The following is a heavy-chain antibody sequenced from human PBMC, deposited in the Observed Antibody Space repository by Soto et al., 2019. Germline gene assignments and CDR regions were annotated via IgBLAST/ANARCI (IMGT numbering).Heavy chain of an antibody. Sequence: EVQMVESGGNLVQPGGSLRVSCAASEVRFSFYWMSWVRQAPGKGLEWVADINEDGSETYYADAVKGRFTISRDEATNSLYLQMNSLRAGDTAVYFCAKSPMVRTFHYGMDVWGQGTTVTVSS. CDR1: EVRFSFYW. V-gene: IGHV3-7*05. D-gene: IGHD3-16*01. J-gene: IGHJ6*02. CDR3: AKSPMVRTFHYGMDV. CDR2: INEDGSET.